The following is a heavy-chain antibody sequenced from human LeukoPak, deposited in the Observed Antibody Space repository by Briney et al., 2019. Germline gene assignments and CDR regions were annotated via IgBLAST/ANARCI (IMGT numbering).Heavy chain of an antibody. CDR1: GLTFSNYA. CDR3: AKDRAPMDV. J-gene: IGHJ6*04. CDR2: ISSSGGST. Sequence: PGGSLRLSCAASGLTFSNYAMNWARQAPGKGLEWVSFISSSGGSTYYADSVKGRFIISRDNSKNTLYLQMNSLRAEDTAVYYCAKDRAPMDVWGKGTTVTVSS. V-gene: IGHV3-23*01.